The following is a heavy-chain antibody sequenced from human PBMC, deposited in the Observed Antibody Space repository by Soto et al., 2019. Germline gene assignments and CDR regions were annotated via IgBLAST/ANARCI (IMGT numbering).Heavy chain of an antibody. V-gene: IGHV1-69*02. J-gene: IGHJ3*02. CDR1: GGTFSSYT. CDR3: ASVTVGDAFDI. D-gene: IGHD4-17*01. CDR2: IIPILGIA. Sequence: QVQLVQSGAEVKKPGSSVKVSCKASGGTFSSYTISWVRQAPGQGLEWMGRIIPILGIANYAQKFQGRVTITADKSTSTAYMELSSLRSEDTAVYYCASVTVGDAFDIWGQGTMVTVSS.